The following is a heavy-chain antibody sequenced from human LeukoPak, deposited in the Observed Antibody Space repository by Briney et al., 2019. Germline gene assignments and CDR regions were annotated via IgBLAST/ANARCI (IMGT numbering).Heavy chain of an antibody. J-gene: IGHJ5*02. CDR3: ARESAVGATRGDWFDP. CDR1: GFTFSSYS. Sequence: GGSLRLSCAASGFTFSSYSMNWVRQAPGKGLEWVSSISSSSSYIYYADSVKGRFTISRDNAKNSLYLQLNSLRAEDTAVYYCARESAVGATRGDWFDPWGQGTLVTVSS. CDR2: ISSSSSYI. D-gene: IGHD1-26*01. V-gene: IGHV3-21*01.